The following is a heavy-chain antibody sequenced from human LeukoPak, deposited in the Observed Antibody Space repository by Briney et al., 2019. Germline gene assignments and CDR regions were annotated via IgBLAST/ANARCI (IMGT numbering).Heavy chain of an antibody. V-gene: IGHV4-59*01. Sequence: SETLSLTCTVSGGSISSYYWSWIRQPPGKGQEWIGYIYYSGSTNYNPSLKSRVTISVDTSKNQFSLKLSSVTVADTAVYYCARGGSYPFFYWGQGTLVTVSS. CDR3: ARGGSYPFFY. D-gene: IGHD3-16*01. J-gene: IGHJ4*02. CDR1: GGSISSYY. CDR2: IYYSGST.